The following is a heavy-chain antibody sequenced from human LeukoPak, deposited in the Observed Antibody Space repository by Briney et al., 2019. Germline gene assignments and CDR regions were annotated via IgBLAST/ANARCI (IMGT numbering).Heavy chain of an antibody. Sequence: SETLSLTCAVYGGSFSGYYWSWIRQPPGKGLEWIGEINHSGSTYYNPSLKSRVTISVDRSKNQFSLKLSSVTAADTAVYYCARLTTVMADAFDIWGQGTMVTVSS. CDR2: INHSGST. V-gene: IGHV4-34*01. CDR3: ARLTTVMADAFDI. CDR1: GGSFSGYY. J-gene: IGHJ3*02. D-gene: IGHD4-17*01.